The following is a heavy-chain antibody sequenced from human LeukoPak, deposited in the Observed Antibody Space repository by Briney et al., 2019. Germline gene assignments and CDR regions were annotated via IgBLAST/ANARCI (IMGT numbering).Heavy chain of an antibody. Sequence: PGGSLRLSCAASGFTFSSYWMHWVRQGRGKGLVRVSRMNSDGSDTRYADSVKGRFTISRDNAKNTLSLQMNSLRVEDTAVYFCARGGSPPEALGDAFDIWGQGTMVTVSS. J-gene: IGHJ3*02. CDR1: GFTFSSYW. CDR3: ARGGSPPEALGDAFDI. CDR2: MNSDGSDT. V-gene: IGHV3-74*01. D-gene: IGHD1-26*01.